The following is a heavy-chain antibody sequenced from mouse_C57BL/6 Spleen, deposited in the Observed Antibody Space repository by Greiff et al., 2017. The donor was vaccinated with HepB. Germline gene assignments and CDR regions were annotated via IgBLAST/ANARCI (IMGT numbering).Heavy chain of an antibody. CDR2: IRSKSNNYAT. V-gene: IGHV10-1*01. Sequence: EVQVVESGGGLVQPKGSLKLSCAASGFSFNTYAMNWVRQAPGKGLEWVARIRSKSNNYATYYADSVKDRFTISRDDSESMLYLQMNNLKTEDTAMYYCVRHDWDHWYFDVWGTGTTVTVSS. CDR3: VRHDWDHWYFDV. CDR1: GFSFNTYA. D-gene: IGHD4-1*01. J-gene: IGHJ1*03.